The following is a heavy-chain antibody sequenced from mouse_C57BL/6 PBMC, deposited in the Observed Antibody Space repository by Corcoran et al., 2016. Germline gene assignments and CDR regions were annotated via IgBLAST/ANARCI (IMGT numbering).Heavy chain of an antibody. Sequence: QVTLKESGPGILQSSQTLSLTCSFSGFSLSTSGMGVSWIRQPSGKGLEWLAHIYWDDDKRFNPSLKSRLTISKDTSRNQVFLKITSVDTADTATYYCARSGGYYRFAYWGQGTLVTVSA. D-gene: IGHD2-3*01. CDR2: IYWDDDK. V-gene: IGHV8-12*01. J-gene: IGHJ3*01. CDR3: ARSGGYYRFAY. CDR1: GFSLSTSGMG.